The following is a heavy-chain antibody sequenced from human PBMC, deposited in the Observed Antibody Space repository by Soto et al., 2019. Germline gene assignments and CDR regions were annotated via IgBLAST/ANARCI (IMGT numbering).Heavy chain of an antibody. J-gene: IGHJ4*02. CDR2: ISSTGRSI. Sequence: EVQLVESGGNLVQPGGSLRLSCEASGFTFSSYEMNWVRQAPGKGLEWVSYISSTGRSIYYADSVKGRFTISRDNAKNSVYLQMNSLRVEDTAVYYCARGRIIMVAGDHWGQGTLVTVSS. CDR1: GFTFSSYE. CDR3: ARGRIIMVAGDH. D-gene: IGHD3-10*01. V-gene: IGHV3-48*03.